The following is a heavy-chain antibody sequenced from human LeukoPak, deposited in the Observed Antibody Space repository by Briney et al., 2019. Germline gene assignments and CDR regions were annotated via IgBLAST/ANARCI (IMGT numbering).Heavy chain of an antibody. CDR1: GFTFSSYW. Sequence: PGGSLRLSCAASGFTFSSYWMSWVRQAPGKGLEWVANIKQDGSEKYYVDSVKGRFTISRGNAKNSLYLQMNSLRAEDTAVYYCASGGEYSSSSVYYYYMDVWGKGTTVTVSS. J-gene: IGHJ6*03. D-gene: IGHD6-6*01. V-gene: IGHV3-7*01. CDR3: ASGGEYSSSSVYYYYMDV. CDR2: IKQDGSEK.